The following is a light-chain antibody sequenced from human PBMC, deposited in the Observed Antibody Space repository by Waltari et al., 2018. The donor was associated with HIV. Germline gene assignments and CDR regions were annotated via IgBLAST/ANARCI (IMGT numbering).Light chain of an antibody. Sequence: EVTQPSSGSVSPVQTASITCPGDVLPQKYAFWYQQKSGQAPVLIIYKDNIRPSDIPERFSGSSSGTTASLTICGAQAEDEADYYWYSEDGSSDYKVFGTGTKLTVL. J-gene: IGLJ2*01. CDR1: VLPQKY. CDR2: KDN. CDR3: YSEDGSSDYKV. V-gene: IGLV3-10*01.